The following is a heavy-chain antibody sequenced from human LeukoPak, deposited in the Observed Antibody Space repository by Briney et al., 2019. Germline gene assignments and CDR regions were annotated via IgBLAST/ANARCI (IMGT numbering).Heavy chain of an antibody. CDR3: ASHYYGSGSYYWVAGFDY. J-gene: IGHJ4*02. CDR1: GFTFSDYA. V-gene: IGHV3-23*01. Sequence: GGSLRLSCVASGFTFSDYAMNWVRQAPGKGPEWVSGISASGAGTYYADSVKGRFTISRDNFQNTLYLQMNSLGAEDTAVYYCASHYYGSGSYYWVAGFDYWGQGTLVTVSS. CDR2: ISASGAGT. D-gene: IGHD3-10*01.